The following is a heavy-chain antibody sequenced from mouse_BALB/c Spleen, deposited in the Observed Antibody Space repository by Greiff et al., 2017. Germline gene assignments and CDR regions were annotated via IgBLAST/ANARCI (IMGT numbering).Heavy chain of an antibody. CDR3: AKLEGYYDY. D-gene: IGHD2-3*01. V-gene: IGHV2-6-6*01. Sequence: VKVVESGPGLVAPSQSLSITCTVSGFSLTNSGVHWVRQSPGKGLEWLGVIWGDGSTNYNSAFKSRLSISKDNSKSQVFLKMNSLQTDDTARYYCAKLEGYYDYWGQGTTLTVSS. CDR1: GFSLTNSG. J-gene: IGHJ2*01. CDR2: IWGDGST.